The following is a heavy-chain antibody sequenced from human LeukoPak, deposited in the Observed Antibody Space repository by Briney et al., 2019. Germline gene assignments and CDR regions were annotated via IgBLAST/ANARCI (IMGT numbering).Heavy chain of an antibody. J-gene: IGHJ3*02. Sequence: SETLSLTCTVSGGSISSSSYYWGWIRQPPGKGLEWIGSIYYSGSTFYNPSLKSRVTISVDTSKNQFSLKLSSVTAADTAVYYCARQRRYFDWFPLGDAFDIWGQGTMVTVSS. CDR1: GGSISSSSYY. CDR2: IYYSGST. CDR3: ARQRRYFDWFPLGDAFDI. V-gene: IGHV4-39*01. D-gene: IGHD3-9*01.